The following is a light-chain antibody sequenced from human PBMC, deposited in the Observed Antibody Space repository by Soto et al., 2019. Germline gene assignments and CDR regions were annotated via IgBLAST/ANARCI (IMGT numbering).Light chain of an antibody. V-gene: IGKV4-1*01. CDR2: WAS. CDR3: QQYHTIPFT. J-gene: IGKJ3*01. CDR1: QSVLYNSKNKNY. Sequence: DIVMTQSPDSLAVSLGERATINCRSSQSVLYNSKNKNYLAWYQQKPGQPPKLLIDWASTRESGVPDRFSGSGSGTDFTLTINSLQAEDVAVYYCQQYHTIPFTFCPGTKVDIK.